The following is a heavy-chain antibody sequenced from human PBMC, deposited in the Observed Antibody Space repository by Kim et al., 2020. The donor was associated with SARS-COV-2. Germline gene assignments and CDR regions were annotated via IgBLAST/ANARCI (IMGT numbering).Heavy chain of an antibody. J-gene: IGHJ6*02. CDR3: STWSKYYYYGMDV. Sequence: NPSRKSRVTISVDTSKNQFSLKLSSVTAADTAVYYCSTWSKYYYYGMDVWGQGTTVTVSS. D-gene: IGHD2-2*01. V-gene: IGHV4-4*09.